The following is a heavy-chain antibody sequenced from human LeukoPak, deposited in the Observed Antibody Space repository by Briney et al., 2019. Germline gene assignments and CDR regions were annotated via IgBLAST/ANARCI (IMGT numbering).Heavy chain of an antibody. CDR2: IKQDGSEK. Sequence: PGGSLRLSCAASGFTFSSYWMSWVRQAPGKGLEWVANIKQDGSEKYYVDSVKGRFTISRDNAKNSLYLQMHSLRAEDTAVYYCARDVLRFLEDYWGQGTLVTVSS. CDR3: ARDVLRFLEDY. V-gene: IGHV3-7*01. CDR1: GFTFSSYW. J-gene: IGHJ4*02. D-gene: IGHD3-3*01.